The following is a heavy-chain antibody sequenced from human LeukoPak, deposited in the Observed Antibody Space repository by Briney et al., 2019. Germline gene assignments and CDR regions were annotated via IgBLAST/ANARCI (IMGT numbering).Heavy chain of an antibody. CDR1: GYTFTGYY. D-gene: IGHD3-10*01. CDR3: GRVASMVRGVIGFFQH. Sequence: ASVKVSCKASGYTFTGYYLHWVRQAPGQGLEWMGWINPNSGGTDYAQKFQGRVTMTRDTSISTAYMDLSRLRSDDTAVYYCGRVASMVRGVIGFFQHWGQGTLVTVSS. CDR2: INPNSGGT. J-gene: IGHJ1*01. V-gene: IGHV1-2*02.